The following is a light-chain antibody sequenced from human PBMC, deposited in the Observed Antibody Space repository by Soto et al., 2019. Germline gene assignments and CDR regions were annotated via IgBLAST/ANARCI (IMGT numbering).Light chain of an antibody. Sequence: DIQMTQSPSSLSASVGDRVTITCRASQNIIFYLNWYQQKIGKPPKLLISAASNLQSGVPSRFSGSGSGTDFTLTISNLQPDDFATYFCQQSYTTPVYSFGQGTKLEIK. V-gene: IGKV1-39*01. CDR3: QQSYTTPVYS. CDR1: QNIIFY. CDR2: AAS. J-gene: IGKJ2*01.